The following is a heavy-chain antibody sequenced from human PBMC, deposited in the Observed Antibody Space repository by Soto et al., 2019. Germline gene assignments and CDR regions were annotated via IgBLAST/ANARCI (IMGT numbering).Heavy chain of an antibody. CDR3: ATTTVTTPPYYYYGMDV. CDR1: DGSISSSIYY. J-gene: IGHJ6*01. Sequence: LSLTCTVSDGSISSSIYYWGWIRQPPGKGLEWIGSIYYSGSTYYNPSLKSRVTISVDASKNQFSLKLSSVTAADTAVYYCATTTVTTPPYYYYGMDVWGQGTTVTVSS. V-gene: IGHV4-39*01. D-gene: IGHD4-4*01. CDR2: IYYSGST.